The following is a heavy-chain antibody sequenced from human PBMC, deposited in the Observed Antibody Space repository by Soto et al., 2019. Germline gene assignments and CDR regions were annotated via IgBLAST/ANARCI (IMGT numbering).Heavy chain of an antibody. J-gene: IGHJ4*02. V-gene: IGHV2-5*02. CDR3: AHSLVVPAAIYFDY. Sequence: SGPTLVKPTQTLTLTCTFSGFSLSTSGVGVGWISQPPGKALEWLALIYWDDDKRYSPSLKSRLTITKDTSKNQVVLTMTNMDPVDTATYYCAHSLVVPAAIYFDYWGQGTLVTVSS. CDR2: IYWDDDK. D-gene: IGHD2-2*02. CDR1: GFSLSTSGVG.